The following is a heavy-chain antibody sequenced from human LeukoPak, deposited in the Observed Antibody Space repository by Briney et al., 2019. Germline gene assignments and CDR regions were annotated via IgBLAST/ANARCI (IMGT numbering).Heavy chain of an antibody. CDR2: VYYSGNS. Sequence: SETLSLTCSVSGVSVGSAGYYWTWIRQPPGKGLEWIGYVYYSGNSNHNPILKSRVTMSLDPSNNQFSLKLSSVTAADTAVYYCARSQSQSGSYRYYFAYWGQGTLVAVSS. D-gene: IGHD3-16*02. CDR3: ARSQSQSGSYRYYFAY. CDR1: GVSVGSAGYY. V-gene: IGHV4-61*08. J-gene: IGHJ4*02.